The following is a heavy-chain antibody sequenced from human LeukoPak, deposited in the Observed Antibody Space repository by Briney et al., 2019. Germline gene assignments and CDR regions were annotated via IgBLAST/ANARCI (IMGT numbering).Heavy chain of an antibody. CDR1: GGSISPYY. CDR3: ARDGIPVAGYNSNYYYGMDV. Sequence: ETLSLTCTVSGGSISPYYWSWVRQAPGKGLEWVSVIYSGGSTYYADSVKGRFIISRDNSKNTLYLQMNSLRAEDTAVYYCARDGIPVAGYNSNYYYGMDVWGQGTTVTVSS. V-gene: IGHV3-53*01. CDR2: IYSGGST. J-gene: IGHJ6*02. D-gene: IGHD6-19*01.